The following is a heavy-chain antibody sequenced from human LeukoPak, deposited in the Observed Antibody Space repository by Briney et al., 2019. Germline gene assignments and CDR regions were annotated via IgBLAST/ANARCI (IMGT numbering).Heavy chain of an antibody. J-gene: IGHJ4*02. D-gene: IGHD6-13*01. CDR2: INWNGGST. CDR1: GFTFDDYA. CDR3: AREGYSSSWYLNNHAIIDY. V-gene: IGHV3-20*04. Sequence: RTGGSLRLSCAASGFTFDDYAMSWVRQVPGKGLEWVSGINWNGGSTGYADSVKGRFTISRDNAKNSLYLQMNSLRAEDTALYCCAREGYSSSWYLNNHAIIDYWGQGTLVTVSS.